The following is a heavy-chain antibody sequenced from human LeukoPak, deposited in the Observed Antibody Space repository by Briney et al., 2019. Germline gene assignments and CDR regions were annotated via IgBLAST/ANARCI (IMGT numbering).Heavy chain of an antibody. V-gene: IGHV4-34*01. CDR1: GGSFSGYY. J-gene: IGHJ5*02. Sequence: SETLSLTCAVYGGSFSGYYWSWIRQPPGKGLEWIGEINHSGSTNYNPSLKSRVTISVDTSKNQFSLKLSSVTAADTAVCYCARGAGPGWFDPWGQGTLVTVSS. CDR2: INHSGST. CDR3: ARGAGPGWFDP.